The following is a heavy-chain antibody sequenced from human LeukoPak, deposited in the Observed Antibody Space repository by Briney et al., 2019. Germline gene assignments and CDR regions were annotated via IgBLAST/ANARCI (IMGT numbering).Heavy chain of an antibody. Sequence: SETLSLTCSVSGYSISSGYYWGWIRQPPGKGLEWIGTIRHSGTTYYNPSLKSRVTISIDSSKNQFSLKLTSVTAADTAVVYCASSDQWGTWGYYYYMDVWGKGTTVTVSS. CDR3: ASSDQWGTWGYYYYMDV. J-gene: IGHJ6*03. D-gene: IGHD1-26*01. V-gene: IGHV4-38-2*01. CDR1: GYSISSGYY. CDR2: IRHSGTT.